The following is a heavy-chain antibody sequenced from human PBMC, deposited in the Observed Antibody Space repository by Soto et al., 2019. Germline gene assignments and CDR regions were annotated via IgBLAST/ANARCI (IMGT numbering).Heavy chain of an antibody. D-gene: IGHD6-13*01. CDR3: AKDIEQQLVGPIYYYYGMDV. J-gene: IGHJ6*02. CDR1: GFTFDDYT. V-gene: IGHV3-43*01. CDR2: ISWDGGST. Sequence: EVQLVESGGVVVQPGGSLRLSCAASGFTFDDYTMHWVRQAPGKGLEWVSLISWDGGSTYYADSVKGRFTISRDNSKNSLYLQMNSLRTEDTALYYCAKDIEQQLVGPIYYYYGMDVWGQGTTVTVSS.